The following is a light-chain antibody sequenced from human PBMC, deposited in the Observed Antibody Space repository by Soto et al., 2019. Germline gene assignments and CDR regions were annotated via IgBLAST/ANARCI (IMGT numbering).Light chain of an antibody. Sequence: QSVLTQPPSASGSPGQSVTISCTGTSSDVGAYDYVSWYQQHPGKAPKLMIYEINKRPSGVPDRFSGSKSGNTASLTISGLQAEDEADYYCCSYAGSSTPYVFGTGTKLTVL. CDR3: CSYAGSSTPYV. V-gene: IGLV2-8*01. CDR2: EIN. CDR1: SSDVGAYDY. J-gene: IGLJ1*01.